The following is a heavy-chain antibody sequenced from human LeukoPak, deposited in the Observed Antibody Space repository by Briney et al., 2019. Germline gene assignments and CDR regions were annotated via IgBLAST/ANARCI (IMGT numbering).Heavy chain of an antibody. V-gene: IGHV1-2*02. CDR3: AREGILTGYYKEGYFDY. Sequence: ASVKVSCKASGYTFTGYYMHWVRQAPGQGLEWMGWINPNSGGTNYAQKFQGRVTMTRDTSISTAYMELSRLRSDDTAVYYCAREGILTGYYKEGYFDYWGQGTLVTVSS. CDR1: GYTFTGYY. J-gene: IGHJ4*02. CDR2: INPNSGGT. D-gene: IGHD3-9*01.